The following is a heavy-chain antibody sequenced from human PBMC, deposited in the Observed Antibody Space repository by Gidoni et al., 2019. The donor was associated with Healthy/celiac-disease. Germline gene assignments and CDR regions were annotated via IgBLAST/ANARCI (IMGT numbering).Heavy chain of an antibody. CDR1: GFTFRSYG. D-gene: IGHD4-17*01. Sequence: QVQLVESGGGVVQPGRSLRLSCAASGFTFRSYGMHWVRQAPGKGLEWVAVIWYDGSNKYYADSGKGRFTISRDNSKNTLYLQMNSLRAEDTAVYYCARDLDYGGNRHAFDIWGQGTMVTVSS. CDR2: IWYDGSNK. J-gene: IGHJ3*02. CDR3: ARDLDYGGNRHAFDI. V-gene: IGHV3-33*01.